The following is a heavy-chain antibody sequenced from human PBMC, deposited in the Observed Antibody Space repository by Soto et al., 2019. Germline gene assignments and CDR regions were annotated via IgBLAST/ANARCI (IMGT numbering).Heavy chain of an antibody. CDR2: IIPIFGTA. CDR1: GGTFSSYA. D-gene: IGHD2-15*01. CDR3: ARDRAGCSGGSCYAAY. V-gene: IGHV1-69*06. Sequence: AVKVSCKASGGTFSSYAISWVRQAPGQGLEWMGGIIPIFGTANYAQKFQGRVTITADKSTSTAYMELSSLRSEDTAVYYCARDRAGCSGGSCYAAYWGQGTLVTVSS. J-gene: IGHJ4*02.